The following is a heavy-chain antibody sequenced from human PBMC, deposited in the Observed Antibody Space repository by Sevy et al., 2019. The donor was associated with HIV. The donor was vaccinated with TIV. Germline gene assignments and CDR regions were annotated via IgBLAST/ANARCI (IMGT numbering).Heavy chain of an antibody. CDR3: ARAYCSGGRCYSLAY. Sequence: ASVKVSCKASGYTFTSYGITWVRQAPGQGLEWMGWIIALNGDTNYAQRLQGRVTMTTDTSTSTAYMELRSLRSDDTAVYYCARAYCSGGRCYSLAYWGQGTLVTVSS. V-gene: IGHV1-18*01. D-gene: IGHD2-15*01. CDR2: IIALNGDT. CDR1: GYTFTSYG. J-gene: IGHJ4*02.